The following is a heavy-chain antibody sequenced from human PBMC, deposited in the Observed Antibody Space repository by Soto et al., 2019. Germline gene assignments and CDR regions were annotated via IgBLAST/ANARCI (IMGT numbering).Heavy chain of an antibody. Sequence: LRLSCAASGFTFRDYYMTWIRQAPGKGLEWVSYISSSGTGTYYADSVKGRFTISRDNAKNSLYVQVSSLRAEDTAVYYCARAYSDAFDIWGQGTMVTVSS. CDR3: ARAYSDAFDI. CDR1: GFTFRDYY. J-gene: IGHJ3*02. V-gene: IGHV3-11*01. CDR2: ISSSGTGT. D-gene: IGHD2-15*01.